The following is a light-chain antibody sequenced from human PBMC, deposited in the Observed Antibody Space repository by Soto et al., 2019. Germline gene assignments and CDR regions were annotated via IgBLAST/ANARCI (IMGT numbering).Light chain of an antibody. V-gene: IGKV1-39*01. Sequence: DIQMTQSPSSLSASVGDRVTITCRASQSIARYLNWYQQKPGKAPKLLIYTTSSSQSGVPSRFSGSGSGTEFSLTISNLQPDDCATYYCQQYENYWTFGQGTKVDIK. J-gene: IGKJ1*01. CDR1: QSIARY. CDR3: QQYENYWT. CDR2: TTS.